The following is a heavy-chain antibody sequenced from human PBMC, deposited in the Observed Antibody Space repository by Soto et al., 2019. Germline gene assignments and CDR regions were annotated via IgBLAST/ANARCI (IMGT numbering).Heavy chain of an antibody. D-gene: IGHD2-15*01. CDR2: ISCSGGST. J-gene: IGHJ4*02. V-gene: IGHV3-23*01. CDR1: GFTFSSYV. Sequence: GGSLRLSCAASGFTFSSYVMSWVRQAPGKGLEWVSAISCSGGSTYYADSVKGRFTISRDNSTNTLYLQMNSLRAEDTAVYYCAKPHGLRYCSGGSCYSYHFDFWGQGTLVTVSS. CDR3: AKPHGLRYCSGGSCYSYHFDF.